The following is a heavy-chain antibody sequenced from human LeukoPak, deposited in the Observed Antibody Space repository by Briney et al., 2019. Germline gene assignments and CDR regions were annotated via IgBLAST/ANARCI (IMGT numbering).Heavy chain of an antibody. J-gene: IGHJ4*02. V-gene: IGHV1-18*01. CDR1: GYTFTSYG. CDR3: ARDYYGTPPLDY. CDR2: IIAYDGDT. D-gene: IGHD3-10*01. Sequence: ASVKVSCKASGYTFTSYGISWVRQAPGQGLEWMGWIIAYDGDTNYAQKLQGRVTMTTDTSTSTAYMELRSLRSDDTAVYFCARDYYGTPPLDYWGQGTLVTVSS.